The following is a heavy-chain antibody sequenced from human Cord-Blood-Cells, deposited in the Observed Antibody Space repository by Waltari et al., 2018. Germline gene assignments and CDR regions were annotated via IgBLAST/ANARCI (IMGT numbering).Heavy chain of an antibody. D-gene: IGHD4-4*01. J-gene: IGHJ4*02. V-gene: IGHV3-21*01. CDR2: ISSSSIYI. CDR1: GFTFSSYS. CDR3: ARDPVTTVTYYFDY. Sequence: EVQLVESGGGLVKPGGSLRLSCAASGFTFSSYSMNWVRQAPGKGLEWVSSISSSSIYIYYADSVKGRFTISRDNAKNSLYLQMNSLRAEDTAVYYCARDPVTTVTYYFDYWGQGTLVTVSS.